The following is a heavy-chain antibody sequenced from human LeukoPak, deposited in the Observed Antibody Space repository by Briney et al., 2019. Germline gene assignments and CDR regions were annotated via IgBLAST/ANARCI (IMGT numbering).Heavy chain of an antibody. Sequence: SETLSLTCTVSGGSISSSNWWSWVRQPPGKGLEWIGEIYHSGSTNYNPSLKSRVTISVDKSKNQFSLKLSSVTAADTAVYYCARGGLYSSGWYGGDFDYWGQGTLVTVSS. CDR3: ARGGLYSSGWYGGDFDY. J-gene: IGHJ4*02. D-gene: IGHD6-19*01. CDR2: IYHSGST. V-gene: IGHV4-4*02. CDR1: GGSISSSNW.